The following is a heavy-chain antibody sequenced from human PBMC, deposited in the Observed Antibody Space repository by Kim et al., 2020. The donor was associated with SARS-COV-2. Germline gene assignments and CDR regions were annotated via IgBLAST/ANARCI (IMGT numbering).Heavy chain of an antibody. CDR1: GFTFSDYY. CDR3: ARAPSDYYGSGSYYKYYFDY. CDR2: ISSSSSYT. D-gene: IGHD3-10*01. V-gene: IGHV3-11*03. J-gene: IGHJ4*02. Sequence: GGSLRLSCAASGFTFSDYYMSWIRQAPGKGLEWVSYISSSSSYTNYADSVKGRFTISRDNAKNSLYLQMNSLRAEDTAVYYCARAPSDYYGSGSYYKYYFDYWGQGTLVTVSS.